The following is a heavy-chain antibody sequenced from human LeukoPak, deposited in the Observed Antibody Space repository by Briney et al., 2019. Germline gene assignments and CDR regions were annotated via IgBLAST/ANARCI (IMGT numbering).Heavy chain of an antibody. J-gene: IGHJ4*02. V-gene: IGHV3-53*01. CDR3: ARAPGQAALDY. CDR1: GFTVSSNY. Sequence: GGSLRLSCAASGFTVSSNYMNWVRQAPGKGLEWVSVIYSGGSTYYPGSVKGRFTISRENAKNSLYLQMNSLRAGDTAVYYCARAPGQAALDYWGQGTLVTVSS. D-gene: IGHD6-13*01. CDR2: IYSGGST.